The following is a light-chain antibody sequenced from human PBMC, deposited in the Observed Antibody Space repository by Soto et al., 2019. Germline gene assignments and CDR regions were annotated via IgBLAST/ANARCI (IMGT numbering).Light chain of an antibody. CDR3: CSDAGSAIYI. CDR2: EVT. CDR1: SSDIGRFNF. V-gene: IGLV2-23*02. J-gene: IGLJ1*01. Sequence: QSVLTQPASVSGSPGQSITISCTGTSSDIGRFNFVSWYQQHPGKAPKLLICEVTKRPSGVSNRFSGSKSGNTASLTISGLQAEDEADYYCCSDAGSAIYIFGTGTKVTVL.